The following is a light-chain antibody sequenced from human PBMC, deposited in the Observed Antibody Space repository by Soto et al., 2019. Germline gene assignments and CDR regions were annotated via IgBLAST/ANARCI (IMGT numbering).Light chain of an antibody. V-gene: IGKV3-11*01. CDR2: GAS. J-gene: IGKJ4*01. Sequence: EIVLTQSPATLSLSPGERATLSCRASQSISSHLAWYQQKPGQAPRLLIYGASNRATGIPARFSGRGSGTDFTLTISSLGPEDFAVYYCQQRINWPLTFGGGTKVEIK. CDR3: QQRINWPLT. CDR1: QSISSH.